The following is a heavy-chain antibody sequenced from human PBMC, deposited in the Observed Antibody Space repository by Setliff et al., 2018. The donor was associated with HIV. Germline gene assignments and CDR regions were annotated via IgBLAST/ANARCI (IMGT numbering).Heavy chain of an antibody. V-gene: IGHV3-21*01. D-gene: IGHD5-12*01. Sequence: GGSLRLSCAASGFTFSSHSMAWVRQAPGKGLEWVSFISSNSFYIYYADSVKGRFTISRDNTKNSLYLQLNSLRAEDTAVYYCARARLRNYYYYMDVWGKGTTVTVSS. J-gene: IGHJ6*03. CDR2: ISSNSFYI. CDR1: GFTFSSHS. CDR3: ARARLRNYYYYMDV.